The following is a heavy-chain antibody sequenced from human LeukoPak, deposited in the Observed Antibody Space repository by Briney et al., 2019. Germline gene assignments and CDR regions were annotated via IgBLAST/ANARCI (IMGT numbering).Heavy chain of an antibody. D-gene: IGHD3-22*01. CDR2: ISGSGGTT. CDR1: GFTFSSYG. CDR3: AKTNGYYSD. V-gene: IGHV3-23*01. J-gene: IGHJ4*02. Sequence: GGSLRLSCAASGFTFSSYGMNWVRQAPGKGLEWVSGISGSGGTTYYADSVKSRFTISRDNSKNSLSLQVSSLRAEDTAVYYCAKTNGYYSDWGQGTLVTVSS.